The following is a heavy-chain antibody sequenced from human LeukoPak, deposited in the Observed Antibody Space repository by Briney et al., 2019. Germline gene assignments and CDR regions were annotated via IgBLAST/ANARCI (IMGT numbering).Heavy chain of an antibody. V-gene: IGHV5-51*01. Sequence: GELLLISCNGAGNIFTSYWIGLVRQMPGKGLEWLGIIYPGDSDTRYSPSFQGQVTMSADKSISTAYLQWSSLKASDTAMYYCARHSVITSRIAARILDYWGQGTLVTVSS. D-gene: IGHD6-6*01. CDR3: ARHSVITSRIAARILDY. J-gene: IGHJ4*02. CDR1: GNIFTSYW. CDR2: IYPGDSDT.